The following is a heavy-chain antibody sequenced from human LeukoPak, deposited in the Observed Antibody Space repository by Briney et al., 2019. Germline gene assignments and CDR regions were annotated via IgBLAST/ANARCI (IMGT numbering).Heavy chain of an antibody. D-gene: IGHD6-19*01. CDR1: GLTLSSYA. V-gene: IGHV3-30*04. J-gene: IGHJ4*02. CDR3: ARVSSSGWYPDY. CDR2: ISYDGSNK. Sequence: PARSLRLSCAASGLTLSSYAMHWVRQAPGKGLEWVAVISYDGSNKYYADSVKGRFTISRDNSKNTLYLQVNSLRAEDTAVYYCARVSSSGWYPDYWGQGTLVTVSS.